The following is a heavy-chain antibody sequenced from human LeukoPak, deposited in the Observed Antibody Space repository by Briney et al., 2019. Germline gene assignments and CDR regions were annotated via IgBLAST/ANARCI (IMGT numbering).Heavy chain of an antibody. CDR3: ARAGYYDFWSLDY. CDR1: GFTFSSYS. D-gene: IGHD3-3*01. Sequence: GGSLRLSCAASGFTFSSYSMNWVRQAPGKGLEWVSSISSSSSYIYYADSVKGRFTISRDNSKNTLYLQMNSLRAEDTAVYYCARAGYYDFWSLDYWGQGTLVTVSS. CDR2: ISSSSSYI. J-gene: IGHJ4*02. V-gene: IGHV3-21*01.